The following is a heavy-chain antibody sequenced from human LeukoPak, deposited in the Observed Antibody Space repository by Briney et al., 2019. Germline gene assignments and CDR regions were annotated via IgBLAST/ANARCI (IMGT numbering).Heavy chain of an antibody. Sequence: SETLSLTCTVSGGSISSYYWSWIRQPAGKGLEWIGRIYTSGSTNYYPFLTSRVTMSVDTSKNQFSLKLSSVTAADTAVYYCARMKGGYYYGGHYFDYWGQGTLVTVSS. J-gene: IGHJ4*02. CDR3: ARMKGGYYYGGHYFDY. CDR1: GGSISSYY. D-gene: IGHD3-10*01. CDR2: IYTSGST. V-gene: IGHV4-4*07.